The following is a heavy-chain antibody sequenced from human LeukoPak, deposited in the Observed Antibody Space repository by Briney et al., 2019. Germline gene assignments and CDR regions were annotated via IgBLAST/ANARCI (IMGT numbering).Heavy chain of an antibody. Sequence: GGSLRLSCAASGFTFSSYGMHWVRQAPGKGLEWVAMIWYDGSNTYYADSVKGRFTISRDNSKNTLFLQMDSLRAEDTAVYYCARDRSTTHFDYRGQGTLVTVSS. CDR1: GFTFSSYG. V-gene: IGHV3-33*01. CDR2: IWYDGSNT. CDR3: ARDRSTTHFDY. D-gene: IGHD5/OR15-5a*01. J-gene: IGHJ4*02.